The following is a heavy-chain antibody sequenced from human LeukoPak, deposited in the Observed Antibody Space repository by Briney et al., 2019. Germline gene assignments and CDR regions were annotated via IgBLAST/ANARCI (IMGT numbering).Heavy chain of an antibody. CDR2: TYYRPKWYN. CDR3: ARTYHSYYFDY. J-gene: IGHJ4*02. V-gene: IGHV6-1*01. D-gene: IGHD1-14*01. CDR1: GDSFSSNIAA. Sequence: SQTLSLTCAISGDSFSSNIAAGNGVSKSPSRGLDRRGRTYYRPKWYNDYAVSVKSRITINPDTSKNQFSLQLNSVTPEDTAVYYCARTYHSYYFDYWGQGTLVTVSS.